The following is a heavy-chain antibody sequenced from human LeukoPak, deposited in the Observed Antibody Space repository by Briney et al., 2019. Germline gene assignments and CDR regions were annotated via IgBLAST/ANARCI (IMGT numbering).Heavy chain of an antibody. CDR3: ARDLPRGIAVAGEPVDY. J-gene: IGHJ4*02. CDR1: GYTFTSYG. CDR2: ISAYNGNT. V-gene: IGHV1-18*01. Sequence: ASVKVSCKASGYTFTSYGTSWVRQAPGQGLEWMGWISAYNGNTNYAQKLQGRVTMTTDTSTSTAYMELRSLRSDDTAVYYCARDLPRGIAVAGEPVDYWGQGTLVTVSS. D-gene: IGHD6-19*01.